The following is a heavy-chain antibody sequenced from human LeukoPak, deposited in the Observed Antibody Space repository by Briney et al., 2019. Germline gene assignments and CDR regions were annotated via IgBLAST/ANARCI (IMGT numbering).Heavy chain of an antibody. J-gene: IGHJ6*03. Sequence: GGTLRLSCAASGFTFSSYGMSWVRQAPGKGLEWVANIKQDGSVKYYVDSVKGRFTISRDNAKNSLYLQMNSLRAEDTAVYYCARDSKTGLYYRRYHYMDVWGKGTTVTVSS. CDR2: IKQDGSVK. CDR3: ARDSKTGLYYRRYHYMDV. CDR1: GFTFSSYG. D-gene: IGHD3-22*01. V-gene: IGHV3-7*01.